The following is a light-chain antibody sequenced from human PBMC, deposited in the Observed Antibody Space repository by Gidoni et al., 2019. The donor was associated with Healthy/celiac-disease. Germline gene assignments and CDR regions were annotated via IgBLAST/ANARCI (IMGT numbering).Light chain of an antibody. V-gene: IGKV4-1*01. CDR1: QSVLYSSNNKNY. CDR3: QQYYSTPWT. CDR2: WAS. J-gene: IGKJ1*01. Sequence: DLVMILSPDSLAVSLGERATINYKSSQSVLYSSNNKNYLAWYQQKPGQPPKLLIYWASTRESGVPDRFSGSGSGTDFTLTISSLQAEDVAVYYCQQYYSTPWTFGQGTKVEIK.